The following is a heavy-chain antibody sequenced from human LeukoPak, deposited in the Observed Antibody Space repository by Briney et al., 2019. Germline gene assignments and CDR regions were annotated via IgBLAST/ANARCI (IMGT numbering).Heavy chain of an antibody. J-gene: IGHJ3*02. Sequence: AGGSLRLSCAASGFTFSSYWMHWVRQAPGKGLVWVSRINSDGSSTSYADSVKGRFTISRDNAKNTLYLQMNSLRAEDTAVYYCAKENGYDFRTDAFDIWGQGTMVTVSS. D-gene: IGHD5-12*01. CDR2: INSDGSST. CDR1: GFTFSSYW. CDR3: AKENGYDFRTDAFDI. V-gene: IGHV3-74*01.